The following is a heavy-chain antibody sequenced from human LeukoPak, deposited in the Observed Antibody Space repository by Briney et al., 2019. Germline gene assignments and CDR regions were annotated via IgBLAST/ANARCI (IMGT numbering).Heavy chain of an antibody. J-gene: IGHJ5*02. D-gene: IGHD4-23*01. CDR3: ARGRNSGNWFDP. CDR2: IYTSGST. CDR1: GGSISSYY. V-gene: IGHV4-4*09. Sequence: SETLSLTCTVSGGSISSYYWSWVRQPPGKGLEWIGYIYTSGSTNYNPSLKSRVTMSVDTSKNQFSLKLSSVTAADTAVYYCARGRNSGNWFDPWGQGTLVTVSS.